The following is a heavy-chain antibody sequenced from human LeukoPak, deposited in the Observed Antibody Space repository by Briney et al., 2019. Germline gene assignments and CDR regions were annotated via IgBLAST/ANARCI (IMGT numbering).Heavy chain of an antibody. J-gene: IGHJ4*02. Sequence: SETLSLTCAVYGGSFSGYYWSWIRQPPGKGLEWIGEINHSGSTNYNPSLKSRVTISVDTSKNQFSLKLSCVTAADTAVYYCARGWIQLRLRGDYCVYWGQGTLVTVSS. CDR3: ARGWIQLRLRGDYCVY. D-gene: IGHD5-18*01. CDR1: GGSFSGYY. V-gene: IGHV4-34*01. CDR2: INHSGST.